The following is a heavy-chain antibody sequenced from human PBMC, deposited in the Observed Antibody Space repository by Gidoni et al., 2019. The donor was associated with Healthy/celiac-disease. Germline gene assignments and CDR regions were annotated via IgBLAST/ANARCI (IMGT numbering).Heavy chain of an antibody. CDR2: ISSSSSYI. CDR3: ARAARDGSGSSDY. Sequence: EVQLVESGGGLVKPGGSLRLSCAASGFTFSSYSMNWVRQAPGKGLEWGSSISSSSSYIYYADSVKGRFTISRDNAKNSLYLQMNSLRAEDTAVYYCARAARDGSGSSDYWGQGTLVTVSS. D-gene: IGHD3-10*01. V-gene: IGHV3-21*01. J-gene: IGHJ4*02. CDR1: GFTFSSYS.